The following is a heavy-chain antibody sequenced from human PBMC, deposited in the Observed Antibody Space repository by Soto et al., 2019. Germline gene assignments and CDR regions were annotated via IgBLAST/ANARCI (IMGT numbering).Heavy chain of an antibody. CDR3: ARRQGYSYGVIDY. Sequence: PGESLKISCKASGYSFTRYWIGWVRQMPGKGLEWMGIIYPGDSDTRYSPSFQGQVTISADKSINTAYLQWSSLKASDTAMYYCARRQGYSYGVIDYWGQGTLVTVSS. CDR1: GYSFTRYW. CDR2: IYPGDSDT. J-gene: IGHJ4*02. V-gene: IGHV5-51*01. D-gene: IGHD5-18*01.